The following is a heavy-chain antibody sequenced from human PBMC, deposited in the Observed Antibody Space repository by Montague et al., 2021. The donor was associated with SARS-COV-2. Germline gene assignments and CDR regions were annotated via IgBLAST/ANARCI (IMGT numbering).Heavy chain of an antibody. Sequence: SETLSLTCTVSGDSIINSHWWTWVRQSPGSGLECIGEIFRSGDSNYNPSLKSRVTMSVDMSRNQFSLSLSNVTAADTAIYYCVRGGTMTVVVFDYWGQGTLVTVSS. J-gene: IGHJ4*02. D-gene: IGHD3-22*01. V-gene: IGHV4-4*02. CDR3: VRGGTMTVVVFDY. CDR1: GDSIINSHW. CDR2: IFRSGDS.